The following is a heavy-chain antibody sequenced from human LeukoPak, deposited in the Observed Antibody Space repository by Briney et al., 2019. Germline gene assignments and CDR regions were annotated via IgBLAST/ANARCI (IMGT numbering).Heavy chain of an antibody. CDR3: ARVNVEYSYGPPYYYYYMDV. CDR2: IIPIFGTA. V-gene: IGHV1-69*05. CDR1: GGTFSSYA. D-gene: IGHD5-18*01. J-gene: IGHJ6*03. Sequence: SVKVSCKASGGTFSSYAISWVRQAPGQGLEWMGGIIPIFGTANYAQKFQGRVTITTGESTSTAYMELSSLRSEDTAVYYCARVNVEYSYGPPYYYYYMDVWGKGTTVAVSS.